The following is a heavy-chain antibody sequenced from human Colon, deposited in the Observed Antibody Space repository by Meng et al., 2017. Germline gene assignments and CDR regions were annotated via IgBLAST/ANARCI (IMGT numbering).Heavy chain of an antibody. CDR3: ARARPRWFDP. J-gene: IGHJ5*02. Sequence: CHESCGCMKRGWLQWSSKQQLPRKGVELDGCTYSCGSPYYNPALKTPATLSVDTSKNQFSLKLTSMTAADTAVYYCARARPRWFDPWGQGTLVTASS. CDR2: TYSCGSP. V-gene: IGHV4-31*01. CDR1: CGCMKRGWLQ.